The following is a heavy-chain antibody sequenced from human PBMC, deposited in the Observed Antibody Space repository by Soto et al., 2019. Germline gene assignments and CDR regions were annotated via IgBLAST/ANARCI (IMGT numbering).Heavy chain of an antibody. J-gene: IGHJ5*02. CDR3: ARAVGYSSSWYWFDP. V-gene: IGHV5-51*07. D-gene: IGHD6-13*01. CDR2: SNPGDSDT. CDR1: LYSFHICW. Sequence: SLKISGKGFLYSFHICWLGWVDPTPGKGLEEMGISNPGDSDTRYSPSFKGQVTISADKSISNAYLQWSSLKAADTAMYYCARAVGYSSSWYWFDPWGQGTLVTGSS.